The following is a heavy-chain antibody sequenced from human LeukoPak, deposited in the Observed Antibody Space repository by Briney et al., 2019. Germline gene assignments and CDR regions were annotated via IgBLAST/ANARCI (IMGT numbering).Heavy chain of an antibody. CDR2: IWYDGSNK. CDR3: AREAAAGTWFDP. V-gene: IGHV3-33*01. Sequence: GESLRLSCAASGFTFSSYGMHWVRQAPGKGLEWVAVIWYDGSNKYYADSVKGRFTISRDNSKNTLYLQMNSLRAEDTAVYYCAREAAAGTWFDPWGQGTLVTVSS. D-gene: IGHD6-13*01. J-gene: IGHJ5*02. CDR1: GFTFSSYG.